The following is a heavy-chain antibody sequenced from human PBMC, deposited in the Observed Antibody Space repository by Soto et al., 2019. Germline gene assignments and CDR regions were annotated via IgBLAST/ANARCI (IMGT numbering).Heavy chain of an antibody. Sequence: GESLKISCKGSGYSFTSYWISWVRQMPGKGLEWVGRIDPSDSYTNYSPSFQGHVTISADKSISTAYLQWSSLKASDTAMYYCASHGDSSGWRSFDYWGQGTLVTVSS. V-gene: IGHV5-10-1*01. J-gene: IGHJ4*02. D-gene: IGHD6-19*01. CDR1: GYSFTSYW. CDR2: IDPSDSYT. CDR3: ASHGDSSGWRSFDY.